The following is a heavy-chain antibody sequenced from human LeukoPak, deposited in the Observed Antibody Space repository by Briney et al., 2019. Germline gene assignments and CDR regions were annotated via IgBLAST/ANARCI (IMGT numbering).Heavy chain of an antibody. D-gene: IGHD2-21*02. CDR1: EFTVSSNY. Sequence: GGSLRLSCAASEFTVSSNYMSWVRQAPGKGLEWVSVIYSGGSTYYADSVKGRFTISRDNSKNTLYLQMNSLRAEDTAVYYCARANCGGDCFPYYFDYWGQGPWSPSPQ. CDR3: ARANCGGDCFPYYFDY. CDR2: IYSGGST. V-gene: IGHV3-66*01. J-gene: IGHJ4*02.